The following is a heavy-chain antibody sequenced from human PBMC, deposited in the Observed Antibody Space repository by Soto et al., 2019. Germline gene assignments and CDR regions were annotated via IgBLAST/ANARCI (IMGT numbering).Heavy chain of an antibody. J-gene: IGHJ6*02. CDR2: INPKSGGT. Sequence: ASVKVSSKASGYSFTDYHIHWVRQAPGQGLEWLGRINPKSGGTSTAQKFQGWVTMTRDRSISTVYMELTRLRSDDTAVYFCARGHSTDCSNGVCSFFYNHEMDIWGQGTTVTVSS. CDR1: GYSFTDYH. CDR3: ARGHSTDCSNGVCSFFYNHEMDI. D-gene: IGHD2-8*01. V-gene: IGHV1-2*04.